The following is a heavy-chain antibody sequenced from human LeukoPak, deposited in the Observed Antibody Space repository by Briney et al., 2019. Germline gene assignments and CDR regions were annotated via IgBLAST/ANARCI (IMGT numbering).Heavy chain of an antibody. CDR3: RIMVYARELDN. D-gene: IGHD2-8*01. CDR1: GFTFRSYA. Sequence: GGSLRLSCAASGFTFRSYAMSWVRQAPGKGLGWVAGISGTGGYRYYGDSVKGRFTISRDNPQNELYLQMNSLRAEDTAVYYCRIMVYARELDNWGQGTLVTVSS. V-gene: IGHV3-23*01. CDR2: ISGTGGYR. J-gene: IGHJ4*02.